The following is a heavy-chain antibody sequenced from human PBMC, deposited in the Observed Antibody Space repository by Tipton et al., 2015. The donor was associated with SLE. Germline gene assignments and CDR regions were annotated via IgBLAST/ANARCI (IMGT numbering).Heavy chain of an antibody. CDR2: LYYSGSP. Sequence: TLSLTCTVSGGSVSSSSYYWGWIRQPPGKGLEWLGSLYYSGSPFYSPSLKSRVTISMDTSKNHFSLKLTSVTAVDTAVYYCARRGGNGDLRYFDLWSRGTLVTVSS. V-gene: IGHV4-39*07. CDR3: ARRGGNGDLRYFDL. D-gene: IGHD4-17*01. J-gene: IGHJ2*01. CDR1: GGSVSSSSYY.